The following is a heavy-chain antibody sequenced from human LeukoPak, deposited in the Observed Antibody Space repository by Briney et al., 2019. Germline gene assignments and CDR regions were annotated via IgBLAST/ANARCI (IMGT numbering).Heavy chain of an antibody. CDR3: AREGYCSGGSCYDAFDI. D-gene: IGHD2-15*01. CDR1: GFTFSSYS. V-gene: IGHV3-21*01. CDR2: ISSSSSYI. Sequence: SGGSLRLSCAASGFTFSSYSMNWVRQAPGKGLEWVSSISSSSSYIYYADSVKGRFTISRNNAKNSLYLQMNSLRAEDTAVYYCAREGYCSGGSCYDAFDIWGQGTMVTVSS. J-gene: IGHJ3*02.